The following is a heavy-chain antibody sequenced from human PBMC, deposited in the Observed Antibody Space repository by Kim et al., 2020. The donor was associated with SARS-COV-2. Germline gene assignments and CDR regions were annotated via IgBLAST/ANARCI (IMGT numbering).Heavy chain of an antibody. CDR3: ARQGPEDAFDI. V-gene: IGHV4-59*08. CDR2: T. J-gene: IGHJ3*02. Sequence: TNYDPSLKSRATISVDTSKNQFSLKLSAVTAADTAVYYCARQGPEDAFDIWGQGTMVTVSS.